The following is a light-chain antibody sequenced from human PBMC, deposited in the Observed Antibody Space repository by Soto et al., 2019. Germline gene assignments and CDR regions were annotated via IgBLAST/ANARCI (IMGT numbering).Light chain of an antibody. V-gene: IGLV2-14*01. CDR3: SSYTSSSTRV. CDR1: SSDVGGYNY. Sequence: QSALTQPASVSGSPGQSITISCTETSSDVGGYNYVSWYQQHPGKAPKLMIYDVSNRPSGVSYRFSGSKSGNTASLTISGLQAEDEADYYCSSYTSSSTRVFGTGTKVTVL. CDR2: DVS. J-gene: IGLJ1*01.